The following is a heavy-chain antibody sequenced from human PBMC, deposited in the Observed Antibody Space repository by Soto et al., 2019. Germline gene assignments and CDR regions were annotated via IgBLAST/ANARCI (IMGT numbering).Heavy chain of an antibody. CDR1: EGTFNSYA. CDR2: INPYYNTL. CDR3: ASGASRWYPYFFDS. V-gene: IGHV1-69*01. J-gene: IGHJ4*02. D-gene: IGHD6-13*01. Sequence: QAQVVQSGAEVRKPGSSVKLSCKASEGTFNSYAIAWVRQAPGQGLERMGGINPYYNTLNYAQKFQDRVTITADDSTNTVYMELSSLRSDDTAVYFCASGASRWYPYFFDSWAQGTLVTVSS.